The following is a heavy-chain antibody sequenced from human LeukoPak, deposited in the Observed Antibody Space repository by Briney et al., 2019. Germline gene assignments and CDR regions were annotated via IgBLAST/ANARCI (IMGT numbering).Heavy chain of an antibody. CDR1: GLTFSSYG. J-gene: IGHJ4*02. CDR2: IWYDGSNK. V-gene: IGHV3-33*06. Sequence: QPGRSLRLSCAASGLTFSSYGMHWVRQAPGKGLEWVAVIWYDGSNKYYADSVKGRFTISRDNSRNTLYLQMNSLRAEDTAVYYCAKDRVPGGYYDFWSGYYSDFDYWGQGTLVTVSS. CDR3: AKDRVPGGYYDFWSGYYSDFDY. D-gene: IGHD3-3*01.